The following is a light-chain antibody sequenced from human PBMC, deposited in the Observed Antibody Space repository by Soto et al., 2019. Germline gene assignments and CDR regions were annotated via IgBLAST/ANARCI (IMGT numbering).Light chain of an antibody. CDR2: DVS. CDR3: SSYTRSSPPWV. V-gene: IGLV2-14*01. J-gene: IGLJ1*01. CDR1: SSDVGGYNY. Sequence: QSVLTQPASVSGSPGQSITISCTGTSSDVGGYNYVSWYQQHPGKAPKLMIYDVSNRPSGVSNRFSGSKSGNTASLPISGLQAEDEADYYCSSYTRSSPPWVFGTGTKVTVL.